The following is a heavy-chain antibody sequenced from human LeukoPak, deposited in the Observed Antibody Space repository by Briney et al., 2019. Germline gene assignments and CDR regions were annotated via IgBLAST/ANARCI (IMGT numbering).Heavy chain of an antibody. CDR2: IYYSVTT. CDR3: TRQLIEEGSTRRNAFDI. V-gene: IGHV4-59*08. J-gene: IGHJ3*02. CDR1: GDSVRTYY. D-gene: IGHD1-14*01. Sequence: PSETLSLTCTVSGDSVRTYYRSWIRQSPGKGLEWLGYIYYSVTTAYNPSVKGRLLISVDTSENQISLELSSVTASDTAVYYCTRQLIEEGSTRRNAFDIWGQGAKVIVSS.